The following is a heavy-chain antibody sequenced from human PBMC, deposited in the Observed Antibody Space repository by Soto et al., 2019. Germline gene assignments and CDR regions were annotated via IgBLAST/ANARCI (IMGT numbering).Heavy chain of an antibody. V-gene: IGHV7-4-1*01. Sequence: EASVKVSCKASGYTFTSYAMNWVRQAPGQGLEWMGWINTNTGNPTYAQGFTGRFVFSLDTSVSTAYLQICSLKAEDTAVYYCAREVGTAMVTPWFDPWGQGTLVTVS. J-gene: IGHJ5*02. D-gene: IGHD5-18*01. CDR3: AREVGTAMVTPWFDP. CDR2: INTNTGNP. CDR1: GYTFTSYA.